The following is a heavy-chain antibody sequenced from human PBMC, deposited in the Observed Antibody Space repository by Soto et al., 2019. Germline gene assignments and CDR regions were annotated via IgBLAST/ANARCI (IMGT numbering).Heavy chain of an antibody. D-gene: IGHD3-9*01. V-gene: IGHV1-69*01. CDR2: INPMFNST. J-gene: IGHJ4*02. CDR3: ARQIFAADY. Sequence: QVQLVQSGAEVKKPGSSVKVSCAAPGGTFDHAAITWVRQAPGQGLEWVGGINPMFNSTHYARKFQGRVTITADAVTSTAFMELRGLTSDDTAVYYCARQIFAADYWGQGTLLVVSS. CDR1: GGTFDHAA.